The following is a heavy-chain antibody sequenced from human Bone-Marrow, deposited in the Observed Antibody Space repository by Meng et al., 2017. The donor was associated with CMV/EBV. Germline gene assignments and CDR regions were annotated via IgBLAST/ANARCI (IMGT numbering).Heavy chain of an antibody. J-gene: IGHJ6*02. CDR2: IYSGGTST. V-gene: IGHV3-23*03. CDR1: GFTFSSYV. Sequence: GSLKISCAASGFTFSSYVMSWVRQAPGKGLEWVSVIYSGGTSTHYADSVKGRFTISRDNAKNSLYLQMNSLRAEDTAVYYCARSLSPSMDVWGQGTTVTVSS. CDR3: ARSLSPSMDV. D-gene: IGHD3-10*01.